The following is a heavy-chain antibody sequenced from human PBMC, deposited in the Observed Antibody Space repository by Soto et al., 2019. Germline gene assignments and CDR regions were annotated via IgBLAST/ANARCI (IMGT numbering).Heavy chain of an antibody. J-gene: IGHJ4*02. D-gene: IGHD6-19*01. CDR1: GFTFSSYE. CDR2: ISSSGSTI. Sequence: ESGGGLVQPGGSLRLSCAASGFTFSSYEMNWVRQAPGKGLEWVSYISSSGSTIYYADSVKGRFTISRDNAKNSLYLQMNSLRAEDTAVYYCARGASIAVVYFDYWGQGTLVTVSS. V-gene: IGHV3-48*03. CDR3: ARGASIAVVYFDY.